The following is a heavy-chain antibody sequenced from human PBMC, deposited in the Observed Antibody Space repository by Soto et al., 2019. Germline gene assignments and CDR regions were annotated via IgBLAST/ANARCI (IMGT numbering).Heavy chain of an antibody. V-gene: IGHV4-30-4*01. Sequence: PSETLSLTCTVSGGSISSGDYYWSWIRQPPGKGLEWIGYIYYSGSTYYNPSLKSRVTISVDTPKNQFSLKLSSLTAADTAMYYCARAWLQLYYYGMDVWGQGIAVGVSS. CDR1: GGSISSGDYY. D-gene: IGHD5-12*01. CDR3: ARAWLQLYYYGMDV. CDR2: IYYSGST. J-gene: IGHJ6*02.